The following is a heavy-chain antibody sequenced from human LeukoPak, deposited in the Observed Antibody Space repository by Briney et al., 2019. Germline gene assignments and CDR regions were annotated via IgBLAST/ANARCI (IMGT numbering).Heavy chain of an antibody. Sequence: SWTLSCCNTVAYGTSVGLWWTWVRQHTREGLEWIGDILYSGSTNYNPSLKSRLSILVDTSTNQFSLKLNSVTAADTAMYYCTRRNTADASIDLWGQGILVIASS. J-gene: IGHJ5*02. CDR1: YGTSVGLW. D-gene: IGHD4-17*01. CDR3: TRRNTADASIDL. V-gene: IGHV4-59*11. CDR2: ILYSGST.